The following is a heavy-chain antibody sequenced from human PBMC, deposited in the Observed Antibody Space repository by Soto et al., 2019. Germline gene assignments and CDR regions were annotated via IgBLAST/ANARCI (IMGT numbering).Heavy chain of an antibody. D-gene: IGHD6-6*01. CDR1: GGSIRIGAYS. V-gene: IGHV4-30-2*01. Sequence: SDTLSLTYGVSGGSIRIGAYSWSWIRQPPGKGLQWIGYIYHSGSTHYNPSRKSRVTISVDRSKNQFSLKLSSVTAADTAVYYCARVVSRYSSSSRAYNFDYCGQGTLVTVSS. CDR2: IYHSGST. J-gene: IGHJ4*02. CDR3: ARVVSRYSSSSRAYNFDY.